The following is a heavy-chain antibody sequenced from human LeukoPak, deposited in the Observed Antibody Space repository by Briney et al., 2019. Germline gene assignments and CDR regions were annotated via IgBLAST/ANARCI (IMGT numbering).Heavy chain of an antibody. CDR1: HYSISSNYY. CDR3: ARSSGYMSY. J-gene: IGHJ4*02. V-gene: IGHV4-38-2*02. CDR2: IYHSGST. Sequence: SETLSLTCTVSHYSISSNYYWGWIRPPPGKGLEWIGSIYHSGSTYYNPSLKSRVTISVDTSKNQFSLKLTSVTAADTAVYYCARSSGYMSYWGQGTLVTVSS. D-gene: IGHD3-22*01.